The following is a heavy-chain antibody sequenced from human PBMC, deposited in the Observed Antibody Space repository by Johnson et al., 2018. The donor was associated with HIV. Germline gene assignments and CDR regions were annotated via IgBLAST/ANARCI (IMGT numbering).Heavy chain of an antibody. J-gene: IGHJ3*02. V-gene: IGHV3-30*02. Sequence: QVQLVESGGGVVQPGGSLRLSCAASGFTFSSYGMHWVRQAPGKGLEWVAFIRYDGSNKNYVDSVKGRFTISRDNSKNTLYLQMNSLRAEDTAGYYCAKVLKAGGRMNDGFDIWGQGTMVTVSS. CDR3: AKVLKAGGRMNDGFDI. D-gene: IGHD1-26*01. CDR1: GFTFSSYG. CDR2: IRYDGSNK.